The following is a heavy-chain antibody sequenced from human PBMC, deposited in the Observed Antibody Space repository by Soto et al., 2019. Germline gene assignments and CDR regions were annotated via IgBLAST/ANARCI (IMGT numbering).Heavy chain of an antibody. D-gene: IGHD6-13*01. CDR2: IIPIFGTA. CDR1: GGTFSSYA. J-gene: IGHJ5*02. V-gene: IGHV1-69*13. CDR3: ARGQQLVTPAANWFDP. Sequence: SVKVSCKASGGTFSSYAISWVRQAPGQGLEWMGGIIPIFGTANYAQKFQGRVTITADESTSTAYMELSSLRSEDTAVYYCARGQQLVTPAANWFDPWGQGTLVTVSS.